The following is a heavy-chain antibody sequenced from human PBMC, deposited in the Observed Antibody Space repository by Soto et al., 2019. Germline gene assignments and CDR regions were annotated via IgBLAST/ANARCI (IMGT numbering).Heavy chain of an antibody. CDR1: GGSFSGYY. D-gene: IGHD6-6*01. Sequence: QVQLQQWGAGLLKPSETLSLTCAVYGGSFSGYYWSWIRQPPGKGLEWIGEINHSGSTNYNPSLKSRVTISVDTSKNQFSLKLSSVTAADTAVYYCARGDPSGGWFDPWGQGTLVTVSS. V-gene: IGHV4-34*01. CDR3: ARGDPSGGWFDP. J-gene: IGHJ5*02. CDR2: INHSGST.